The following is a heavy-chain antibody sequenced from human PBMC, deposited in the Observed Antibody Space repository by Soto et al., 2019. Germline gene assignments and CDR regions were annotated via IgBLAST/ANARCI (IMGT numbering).Heavy chain of an antibody. CDR3: AKDAHNYYYYYMDV. V-gene: IGHV3-9*01. Sequence: GGSLRLSCAASGFTFDDYAMHWVRQAPGKGLEWVSGISWNSGSIGYADSVKGRFTISRDNAKNSLYLQMNSLRAEDTALYYCAKDAHNYYYYYMDVWGKGTTVIVSS. CDR1: GFTFDDYA. J-gene: IGHJ6*03. CDR2: ISWNSGSI.